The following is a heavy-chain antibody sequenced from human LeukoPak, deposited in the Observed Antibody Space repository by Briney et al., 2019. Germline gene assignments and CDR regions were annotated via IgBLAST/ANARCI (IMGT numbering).Heavy chain of an antibody. J-gene: IGHJ4*02. V-gene: IGHV3-15*01. CDR3: ATASVTAYDY. Sequence: GGSLRLSCAASGFTFNNAWMSWVRQAPGKGLEWVGRIKSRTDGGTTDYGAPVKGRFTISRDDSKNTLYLQMNSLRAEDTAVYYCATASVTAYDYWGQGTLVTVSS. CDR1: GFTFNNAW. D-gene: IGHD2-21*02. CDR2: IKSRTDGGTT.